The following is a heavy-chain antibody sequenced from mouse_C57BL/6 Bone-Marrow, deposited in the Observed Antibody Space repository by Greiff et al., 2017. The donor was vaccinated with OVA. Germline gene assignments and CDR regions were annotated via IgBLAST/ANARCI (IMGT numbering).Heavy chain of an antibody. CDR2: IDPENGDT. CDR1: GFNIKDDY. CDR3: TTRYYDYFDS. Sequence: VQLQQSGAELVRPGASVKLSCTASGFNIKDDYMHWVKQRPEQGLEWIGWIDPENGDTEYASQFQGKATITADTSSNTSYLQLSSLTSEDTALYYCTTRYYDYFDSWGPGTTLPVSS. V-gene: IGHV14-4*01. J-gene: IGHJ2*01. D-gene: IGHD1-1*01.